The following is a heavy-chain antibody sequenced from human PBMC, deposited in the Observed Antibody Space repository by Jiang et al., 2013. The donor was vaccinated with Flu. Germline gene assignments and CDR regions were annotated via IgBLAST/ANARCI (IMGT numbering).Heavy chain of an antibody. D-gene: IGHD3-22*01. CDR2: INPNSGDA. CDR1: GYTFTGYY. V-gene: IGHV1-2*06. CDR3: ARQGNYGLDL. J-gene: IGHJ2*01. Sequence: VESGAEVKKPGASVKVSCKASGYTFTGYYLHWVRQAPGQGLEWMGRINPNSGDANSAQKFQGRVTMTRDTSISTAYMELSRLRSDDTAVYYCARQGNYGLDLWGRGTLVTVSS.